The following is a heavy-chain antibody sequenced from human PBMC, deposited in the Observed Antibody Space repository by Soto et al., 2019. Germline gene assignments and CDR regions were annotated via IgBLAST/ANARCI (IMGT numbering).Heavy chain of an antibody. CDR2: INAGNGNT. D-gene: IGHD1-26*01. J-gene: IGHJ4*02. Sequence: QVQLVQSGAEVKKPGASVRVSCKASGYTFTSYAMHWVRQAPGQRLEWMGWINAGNGNTKYSQKFQGRVTITRDTSASTAYMELSSLRSEDTALFYCATETGGSYYAYFDYWGQGTLVTVSS. V-gene: IGHV1-3*01. CDR3: ATETGGSYYAYFDY. CDR1: GYTFTSYA.